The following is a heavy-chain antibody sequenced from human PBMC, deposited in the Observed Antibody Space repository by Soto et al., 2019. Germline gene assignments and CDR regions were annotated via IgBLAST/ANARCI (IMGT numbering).Heavy chain of an antibody. CDR3: ARVSSGGSYYYDYYMDV. Sequence: EVQLVESGGGLVQPGGSLRLSCAASGFTVSSNYMSWVRQAPGKGLEWVSVIYSGGSTYYADSVKGRFTISRHNTKNTRYLQMSSLRAEDTAVYYCARVSSGGSYYYDYYMDVWGKGTTVTVSS. D-gene: IGHD3-10*01. V-gene: IGHV3-53*04. CDR1: GFTVSSNY. CDR2: IYSGGST. J-gene: IGHJ6*03.